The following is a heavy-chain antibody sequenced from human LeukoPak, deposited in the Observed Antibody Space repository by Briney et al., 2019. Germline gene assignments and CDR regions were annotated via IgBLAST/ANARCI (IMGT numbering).Heavy chain of an antibody. CDR2: INPNSGGT. D-gene: IGHD1-26*01. V-gene: IGHV1-2*02. J-gene: IGHJ6*03. CDR3: ARLRSEVGGSYNIDYYYYMDV. Sequence: ASVKVSCKASGYTFTGYYMHWVRQAPGQGLEWMGWINPNSGGTNYAQKFQGRVTMTRDTSISTAYMELSRPRSDDTAVYYCARLRSEVGGSYNIDYYYYMDVWGKGTTVTVSS. CDR1: GYTFTGYY.